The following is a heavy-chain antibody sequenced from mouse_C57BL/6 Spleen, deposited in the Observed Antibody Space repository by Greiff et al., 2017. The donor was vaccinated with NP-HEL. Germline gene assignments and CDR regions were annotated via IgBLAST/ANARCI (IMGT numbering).Heavy chain of an antibody. CDR3: ARSPLYYGSTYYFDY. D-gene: IGHD1-1*01. CDR1: GYAFSSSW. J-gene: IGHJ2*01. CDR2: IYPGDGDT. V-gene: IGHV1-82*01. Sequence: ESGPELVKPGASVKISCKASGYAFSSSWMNWVKQRPGKGLEWIGRIYPGDGDTNYNGKFKGKATLTADKSSSTAYMQLSSLTSEDSAVYFCARSPLYYGSTYYFDYWGQGTTLTVSS.